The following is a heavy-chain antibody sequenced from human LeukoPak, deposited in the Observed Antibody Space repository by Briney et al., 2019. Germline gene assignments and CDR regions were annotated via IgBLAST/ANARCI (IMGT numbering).Heavy chain of an antibody. CDR1: GFTFDDYA. V-gene: IGHV3-9*01. Sequence: GGSLRLSCAASGFTFDDYAMHWVRQAPGKGLEWVSGISWNSGSIGYADSVKGRFTISRDNAKNSLYLQMNSLRAEDTALYYCAKAGGVLWFGELLVLSNDAFDIWGQGTMVTVSS. J-gene: IGHJ3*02. CDR3: AKAGGVLWFGELLVLSNDAFDI. CDR2: ISWNSGSI. D-gene: IGHD3-10*01.